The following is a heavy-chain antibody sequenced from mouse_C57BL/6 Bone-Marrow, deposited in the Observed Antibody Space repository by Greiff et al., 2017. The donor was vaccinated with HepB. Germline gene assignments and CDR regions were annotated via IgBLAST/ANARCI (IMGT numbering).Heavy chain of an antibody. CDR1: GYTFTSYG. J-gene: IGHJ3*01. D-gene: IGHD1-1*01. Sequence: QVQLKQSGAKLARPGASVKLSCKASGYTFTSYGISWVKQRTGQGLEWIGEIYPRSGNTYYNEKFKGKATLTADKSSSTAYMELRSLTSEDSAVYFCARDYYYGSSYVWFAYWGQGTLVTVSA. V-gene: IGHV1-81*01. CDR3: ARDYYYGSSYVWFAY. CDR2: IYPRSGNT.